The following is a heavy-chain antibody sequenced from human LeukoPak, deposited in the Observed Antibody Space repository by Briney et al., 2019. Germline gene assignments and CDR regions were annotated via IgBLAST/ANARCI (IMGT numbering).Heavy chain of an antibody. Sequence: GNSLKISCKGSGYTFATYWIGWVGQMPGKGLEWMEIIYPGDSRTTSSPSFQGQVAISADKSLRTDYLQWNSLKASDTAIYYCVRHLSDITSCPNYWGPGTLITVAS. CDR1: GYTFATYW. CDR2: IYPGDSRT. V-gene: IGHV5-51*01. J-gene: IGHJ4*02. CDR3: VRHLSDITSCPNY. D-gene: IGHD2-2*01.